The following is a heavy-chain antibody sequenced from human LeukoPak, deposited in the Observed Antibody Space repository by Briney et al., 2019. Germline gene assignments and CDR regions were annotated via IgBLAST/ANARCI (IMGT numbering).Heavy chain of an antibody. CDR3: ARGYGGNSWYFDL. J-gene: IGHJ2*01. CDR1: GGSISIYY. D-gene: IGHD4-23*01. CDR2: NCYSGSA. V-gene: IGHV4-59*01. Sequence: PSETLSLTCTVSGGSISIYYWSWIRQPPGKGLEWIGYNCYSGSANYNPSLKSRVTISVDSSKNQFSLKLSSVTAADTAVYYCARGYGGNSWYFDLWGRGTLVTVSS.